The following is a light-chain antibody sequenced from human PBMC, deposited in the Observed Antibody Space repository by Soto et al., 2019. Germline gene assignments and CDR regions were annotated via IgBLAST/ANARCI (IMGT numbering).Light chain of an antibody. Sequence: ELVLTQSPGTLSLSPGKTATLACRASESIISDYSAWYQHKPGQSPRLLIYATSKRATGIPDRFSGIGSETDLTLTISRLEHEDCALSYCQQFGRPPLFVLVTRLEIK. CDR1: ESIISDY. V-gene: IGKV3-20*01. CDR2: ATS. J-gene: IGKJ5*01. CDR3: QQFGRPPL.